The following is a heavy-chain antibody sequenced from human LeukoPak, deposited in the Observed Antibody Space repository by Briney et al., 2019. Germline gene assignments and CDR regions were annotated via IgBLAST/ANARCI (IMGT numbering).Heavy chain of an antibody. Sequence: GGSLRLSRAASGFTLSSFSMNWVRQAPGKGLEWVSSISSSSSYIYYADSVKGRFTISRDNAKNSLYLQMNSLRAEDTAVYYCARGIAARNWGQGTLVTVSS. CDR2: ISSSSSYI. D-gene: IGHD6-6*01. V-gene: IGHV3-21*01. CDR3: ARGIAARN. J-gene: IGHJ4*02. CDR1: GFTLSSFS.